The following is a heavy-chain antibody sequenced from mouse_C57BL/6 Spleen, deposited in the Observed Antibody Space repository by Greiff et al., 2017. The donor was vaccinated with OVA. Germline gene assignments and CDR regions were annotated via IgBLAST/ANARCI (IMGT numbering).Heavy chain of an antibody. CDR2: IYPGNGDT. J-gene: IGHJ1*03. V-gene: IGHV1-12*01. CDR3: AREFSPTVVAKDWYFDV. D-gene: IGHD1-1*01. Sequence: LQQSGAELVRPGASVKMSCKASGYTFTSYNMHWVKQTPRQGLEWIGAIYPGNGDTSYNQKFKGKATLTVDKSSSTAYMQLSSLTSEDSAVYFCAREFSPTVVAKDWYFDVWGTGTTVTVSS. CDR1: GYTFTSYN.